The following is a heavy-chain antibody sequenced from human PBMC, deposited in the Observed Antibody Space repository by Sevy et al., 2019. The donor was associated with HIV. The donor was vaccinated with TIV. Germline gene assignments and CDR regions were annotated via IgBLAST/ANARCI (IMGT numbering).Heavy chain of an antibody. J-gene: IGHJ4*02. V-gene: IGHV1-69*13. D-gene: IGHD6-19*01. CDR3: ARGGDRGGWYYFDY. CDR2: IIPIFGTA. Sequence: ASVKVSCKASGGTFSSYAISWVRQAPGQGLEWMGGIIPIFGTANYAQKFQGRVTITADESTSTAYMELSSLRSEDTAVYYCARGGDRGGWYYFDYWGQATLVTVSS. CDR1: GGTFSSYA.